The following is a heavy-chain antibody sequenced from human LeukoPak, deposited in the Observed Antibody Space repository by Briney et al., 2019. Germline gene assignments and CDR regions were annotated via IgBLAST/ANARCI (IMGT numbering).Heavy chain of an antibody. Sequence: PSETLSLTCTVSGDSIRRYSWRCIRQPPGKGLEWIGYMYYSGNTKYNPSLKSRVTMSVDTSKNQFSLKLSSVTAAATAVYYCARDLPGRYSSSAAGDYYGMDVWGQGTTVTVSS. V-gene: IGHV4-59*12. J-gene: IGHJ6*02. D-gene: IGHD6-6*01. CDR1: GDSIRRYS. CDR2: MYYSGNT. CDR3: ARDLPGRYSSSAAGDYYGMDV.